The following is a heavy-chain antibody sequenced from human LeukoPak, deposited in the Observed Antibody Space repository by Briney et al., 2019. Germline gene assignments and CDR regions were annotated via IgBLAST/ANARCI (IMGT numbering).Heavy chain of an antibody. CDR2: INQDGGEK. J-gene: IGHJ3*02. CDR3: ARAHYGDYALGAFDI. V-gene: IGHV3-7*02. D-gene: IGHD4-17*01. CDR1: GFTFSSNW. Sequence: SGGSLRLSCTASGFTFSSNWMTWVRQAPGKGLEWVANINQDGGEKYYVDSVKGRFTISRDNAKNSLYLQMNSLRAEDTAVYYCARAHYGDYALGAFDIWGQGTMVTASS.